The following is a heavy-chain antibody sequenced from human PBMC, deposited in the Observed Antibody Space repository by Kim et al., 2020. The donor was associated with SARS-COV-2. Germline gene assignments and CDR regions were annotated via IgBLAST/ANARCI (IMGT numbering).Heavy chain of an antibody. J-gene: IGHJ6*02. Sequence: KGRFTISRDNAKNSLYLQMNSLRAEDTAVYYCASPVKYSSGWYARGTMDVWGQGTTVTVSS. CDR3: ASPVKYSSGWYARGTMDV. V-gene: IGHV3-48*03. D-gene: IGHD6-19*01.